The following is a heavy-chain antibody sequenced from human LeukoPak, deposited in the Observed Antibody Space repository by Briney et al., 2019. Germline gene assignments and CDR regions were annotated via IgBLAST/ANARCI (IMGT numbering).Heavy chain of an antibody. CDR2: INPNSGST. D-gene: IGHD3-22*01. CDR3: ARSGRSTSSGYLHANWFDP. CDR1: GYTFTGYY. J-gene: IGHJ5*02. Sequence: ASVKVSCKASGYTFTGYYMHWVRQAPGQGLEWMGWINPNSGSTNYAQKFQGRVTMTRDTSISTAYMELSRLRSDDTAVYYCARSGRSTSSGYLHANWFDPWGQGTLVTVSS. V-gene: IGHV1-2*02.